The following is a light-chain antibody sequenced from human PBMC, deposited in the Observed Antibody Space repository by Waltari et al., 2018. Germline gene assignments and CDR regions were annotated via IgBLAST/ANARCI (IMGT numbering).Light chain of an antibody. Sequence: QSALTQPVSVSGSPGQSITISCTGTSSDVGSYNLVSWYQQHPGKAPKLMIYEVTKRPSGVSNRFSGSKSGNTASLTISGLQAEDEADYCCCSYAGSTTHVIFGGGTKLTVL. J-gene: IGLJ2*01. CDR3: CSYAGSTTHVI. V-gene: IGLV2-23*02. CDR2: EVT. CDR1: SSDVGSYNL.